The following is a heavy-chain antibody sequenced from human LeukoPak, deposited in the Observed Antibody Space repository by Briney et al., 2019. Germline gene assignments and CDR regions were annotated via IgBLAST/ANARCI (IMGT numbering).Heavy chain of an antibody. CDR3: AKDQGVVGATAY. D-gene: IGHD1-26*01. CDR1: GFTFSSYA. J-gene: IGHJ4*02. V-gene: IGHV3-23*01. CDR2: ISGSGGST. Sequence: QAGGSLRLSCAASGFTFSSYAMSWVRQAPGKGLEWVSAISGSGGSTYYADSVKGRFTISRDNSKNTLCLQMNSLRAEDTAVYYCAKDQGVVGATAYWGQGTLVTVSS.